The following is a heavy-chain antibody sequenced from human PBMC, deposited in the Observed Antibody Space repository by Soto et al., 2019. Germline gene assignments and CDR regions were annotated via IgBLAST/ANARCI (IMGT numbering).Heavy chain of an antibody. J-gene: IGHJ4*02. CDR3: ARGGWSLDY. D-gene: IGHD2-15*01. CDR2: IHYSGST. CDR1: GGSMKSHY. Sequence: QVQLQESGPGLVKPSETLSLTCSVSGGSMKSHYWRWIRQPPGKGLEWIGYIHYSGSTDYTPSLRCRLTMSVDTSKNQSSLKLSSVTAADTGVYYCARGGWSLDYWGQGTLVTVAS. V-gene: IGHV4-59*11.